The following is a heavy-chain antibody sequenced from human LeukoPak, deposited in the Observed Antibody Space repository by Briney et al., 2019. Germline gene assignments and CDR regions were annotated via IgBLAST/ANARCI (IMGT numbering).Heavy chain of an antibody. Sequence: SETLSLTCAVYGGSFSGYYWSWIRQPPGKGLEWIGEINHSGSTNYNPSLKSRVTISVDTSKNQFSLKLSSVTAADTAVYYCARRGYYDSSGYPNWLDPWGQGTLVTVSS. V-gene: IGHV4-34*01. CDR3: ARRGYYDSSGYPNWLDP. CDR2: INHSGST. D-gene: IGHD3-22*01. CDR1: GGSFSGYY. J-gene: IGHJ5*02.